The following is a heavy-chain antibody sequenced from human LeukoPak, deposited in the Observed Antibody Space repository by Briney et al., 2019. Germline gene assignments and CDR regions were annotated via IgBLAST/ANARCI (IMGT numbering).Heavy chain of an antibody. CDR2: ISAYNGNT. V-gene: IGHV1-18*04. J-gene: IGHJ4*02. D-gene: IGHD1-26*01. CDR3: ARSSNHYSGSKQDY. Sequence: EASVKVSCKASGYTFTGYYMHWVRQAPGQGLEWMGWISAYNGNTNYAQKLQGRVTMTTDTSTSTAYMELRSLRSDDTAVYYCARSSNHYSGSKQDYWGQGTLVTVSS. CDR1: GYTFTGYY.